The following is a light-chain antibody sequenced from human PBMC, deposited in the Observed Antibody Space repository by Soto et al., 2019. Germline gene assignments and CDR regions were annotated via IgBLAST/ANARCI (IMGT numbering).Light chain of an antibody. CDR2: DAS. Sequence: DIQMTQSPSTLSASVGDRVTITCRASQSISSWLAWYQQKPGKAPKLLIYDASSLESGVPSRFSGSGSGTEFTLTLCRLQPDDFATYYCQQYSSYSRTFRQGTKLEIK. J-gene: IGKJ2*02. CDR3: QQYSSYSRT. CDR1: QSISSW. V-gene: IGKV1-5*01.